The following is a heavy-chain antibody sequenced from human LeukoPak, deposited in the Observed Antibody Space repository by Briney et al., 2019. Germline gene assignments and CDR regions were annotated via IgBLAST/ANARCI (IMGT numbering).Heavy chain of an antibody. D-gene: IGHD6-19*01. CDR2: ISGSGGST. CDR1: GFTFSSYA. Sequence: QPGGSLRLSCAASGFTFSSYAMSWVRQAPGKGLEWVSAISGSGGSTYYADSVKGRFTISRDNSKNTLYLQMNSLRAEDTAVYYCAKVPLFYSSGWDYGMDVWGQGTTVTVSS. V-gene: IGHV3-23*01. J-gene: IGHJ6*02. CDR3: AKVPLFYSSGWDYGMDV.